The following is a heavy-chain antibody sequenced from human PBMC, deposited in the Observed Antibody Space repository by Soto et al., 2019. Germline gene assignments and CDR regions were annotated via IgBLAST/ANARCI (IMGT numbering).Heavy chain of an antibody. V-gene: IGHV4-59*01. J-gene: IGHJ5*02. CDR2: IYYSGST. CDR1: GASISSYY. CDR3: ARAPEFYYDILTGYYNNWFDP. Sequence: ETLSLSGAVSGASISSYYWSWIRQPPGKGLEWIGYIYYSGSTNYNPSLKSRVTISVDTSKNQFSLKLSSVTAADTAVYYCARAPEFYYDILTGYYNNWFDPWGQGTLVTVSS. D-gene: IGHD3-9*01.